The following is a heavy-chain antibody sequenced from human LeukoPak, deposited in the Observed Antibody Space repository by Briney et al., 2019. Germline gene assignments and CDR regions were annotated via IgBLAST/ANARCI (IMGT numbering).Heavy chain of an antibody. CDR3: AREKIVGSGYGDY. CDR2: ISSSGSTI. J-gene: IGHJ4*02. CDR1: GFTFSDYY. D-gene: IGHD5-12*01. Sequence: GGSLRLSCAASGFTFSDYYMSWIRQAPGKGPEGVSYISSSGSTIYYADSVKGRFTISRDNAKNSLYLQMNSLRAEDTAVYYCAREKIVGSGYGDYWGQGTLVTVSS. V-gene: IGHV3-11*01.